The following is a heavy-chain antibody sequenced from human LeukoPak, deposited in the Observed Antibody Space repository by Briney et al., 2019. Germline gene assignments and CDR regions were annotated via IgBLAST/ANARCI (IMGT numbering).Heavy chain of an antibody. Sequence: GGSLRLSCAASGFTFSNASMSWVRQAPGKGLEWVGRIKSKTDGGTTDYAAPVKGRFTISRDDSKNTLYLQMNSLKTEDTAVYYCTTDWTRITMIVAVFDYWGQGTLVTVSS. CDR2: IKSKTDGGTT. CDR3: TTDWTRITMIVAVFDY. V-gene: IGHV3-15*01. D-gene: IGHD3-22*01. CDR1: GFTFSNAS. J-gene: IGHJ4*02.